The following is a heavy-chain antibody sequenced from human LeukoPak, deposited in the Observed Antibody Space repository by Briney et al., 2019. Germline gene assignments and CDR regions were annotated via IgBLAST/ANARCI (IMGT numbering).Heavy chain of an antibody. CDR1: GGSISSYY. V-gene: IGHV4-59*08. J-gene: IGHJ2*01. Sequence: SETLSLTCTVSGGSISSYYWSWIRQPPGKGLEWIGYIYYSGSTNYNPSLKSRVTISVDTSTNQFSLKLSSVTAADTAVYYCARREGDYGYWYFDLWGRGTLVTVSS. CDR3: ARREGDYGYWYFDL. D-gene: IGHD4-17*01. CDR2: IYYSGST.